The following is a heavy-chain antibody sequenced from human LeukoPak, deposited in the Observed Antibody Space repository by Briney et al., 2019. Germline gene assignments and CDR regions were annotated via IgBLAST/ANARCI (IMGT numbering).Heavy chain of an antibody. CDR1: GFSFSNNW. Sequence: GGSLRLSCAASGFSFSNNWMTWVRQASGRGLEWVANIKEDGSEKHYVEIVKGRFTIFRNNAKNSMYLQMNSLRADDTAVYYCARLLSGSYWSLGHYFDYWGQGALVTVSS. V-gene: IGHV3-7*01. D-gene: IGHD1-26*01. J-gene: IGHJ4*02. CDR2: IKEDGSEK. CDR3: ARLLSGSYWSLGHYFDY.